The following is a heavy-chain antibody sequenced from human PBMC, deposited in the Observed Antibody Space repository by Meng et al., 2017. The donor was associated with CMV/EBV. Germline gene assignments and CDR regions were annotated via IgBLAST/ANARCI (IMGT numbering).Heavy chain of an antibody. D-gene: IGHD3-10*01. CDR3: AKDSGGEGDMDV. CDR1: GFTFSNYG. Sequence: GESLKISCAASGFTFSNYGMHWVRQAPGKGLEWVAFIRYDGSKEDYGDSVQGRLTISRDNSKNKMYLQMNSLRADDTALYYCAKDSGGEGDMDVWGQGTTVTVSS. V-gene: IGHV3-30*02. J-gene: IGHJ6*02. CDR2: IRYDGSKE.